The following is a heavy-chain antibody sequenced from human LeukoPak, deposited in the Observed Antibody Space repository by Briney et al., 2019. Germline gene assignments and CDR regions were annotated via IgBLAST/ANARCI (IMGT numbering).Heavy chain of an antibody. D-gene: IGHD1-26*01. CDR2: IIPIFGTA. Sequence: SVKVSCKASGGTFSSYAISWVRQAPGQGLEWMGGIIPIFGTANYAQKFQGRVTITADESTSTAYMELSSLRSEDAAVYYCARSQLTREWDVAFDIWGQGTMVTVSS. V-gene: IGHV1-69*01. CDR3: ARSQLTREWDVAFDI. J-gene: IGHJ3*02. CDR1: GGTFSSYA.